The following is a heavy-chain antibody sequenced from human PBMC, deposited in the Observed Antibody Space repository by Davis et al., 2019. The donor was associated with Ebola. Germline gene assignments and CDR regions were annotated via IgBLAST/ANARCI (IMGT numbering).Heavy chain of an antibody. V-gene: IGHV2-5*02. J-gene: IGHJ4*02. CDR2: IYGDDIK. Sequence: SGPTLVKPTQTLTLTCTFSGFSLSITEAAVGWLRQPPGKALEWLAVIYGDDIKRYSPSLRSRLTITKDTSKNQVVLTMTKMDPVDTATYYCAHRHYGSGSYSFFDYWGQGALVTVSS. D-gene: IGHD3-10*01. CDR1: GFSLSITEAA. CDR3: AHRHYGSGSYSFFDY.